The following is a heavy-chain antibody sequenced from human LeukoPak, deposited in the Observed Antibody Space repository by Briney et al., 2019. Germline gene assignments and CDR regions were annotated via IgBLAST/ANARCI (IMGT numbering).Heavy chain of an antibody. V-gene: IGHV3-9*03. CDR1: GFTFDDYA. CDR2: ISWNSGSI. CDR3: AKDSSGSYYGPGRFFDY. Sequence: GRSLRLSCAASGFTFDDYAMHWVRRAPGKGLEWVSGISWNSGSIGYADSVKGRFTISRDNAKNSLYLQMNSLRAEDMALYYCAKDSSGSYYGPGRFFDYWGQGTLVTVSS. J-gene: IGHJ4*02. D-gene: IGHD1-26*01.